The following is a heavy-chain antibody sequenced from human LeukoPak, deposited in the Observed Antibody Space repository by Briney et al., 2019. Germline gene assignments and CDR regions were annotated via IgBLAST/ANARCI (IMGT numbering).Heavy chain of an antibody. Sequence: GGSLRLSCAASGFTFSSYAMSWVRQAPGKGLEWVSAISGSGGSTYYADSVKGRFTISRDNSKNTLYLQMNSLRAEDTAVYYCAKSPDCGGDCYGGYFDYWGQGTLVTVSS. CDR2: ISGSGGST. D-gene: IGHD2-21*02. J-gene: IGHJ4*02. V-gene: IGHV3-23*01. CDR1: GFTFSSYA. CDR3: AKSPDCGGDCYGGYFDY.